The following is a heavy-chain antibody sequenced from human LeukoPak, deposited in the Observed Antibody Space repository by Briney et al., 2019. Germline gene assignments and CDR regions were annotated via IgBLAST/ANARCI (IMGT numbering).Heavy chain of an antibody. CDR1: GFTLSAYG. J-gene: IGHJ4*02. V-gene: IGHV3-48*01. Sequence: GGSLRLSCAASGFTLSAYGVNWVRLAPGKGLEWVSYISGSGRTIYYADSVKGRFTISRDNAKKSLYLQMNSLRAEDTAVYYCARSGYNRFDYWGQGTLVTVSS. D-gene: IGHD5-24*01. CDR2: ISGSGRTI. CDR3: ARSGYNRFDY.